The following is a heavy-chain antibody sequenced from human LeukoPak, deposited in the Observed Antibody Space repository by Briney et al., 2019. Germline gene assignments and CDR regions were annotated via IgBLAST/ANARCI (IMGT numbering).Heavy chain of an antibody. CDR2: IYPSSGST. CDR3: ARDAVAGTFYFDF. CDR1: GYTFTKYN. D-gene: IGHD6-19*01. V-gene: IGHV1-46*01. J-gene: IGHJ4*02. Sequence: ASVNVSCKASGYTFTKYNLHWARQAPGQGLEWIGIIYPSSGSTSYSQKFRDRVIMTRDTSTSTAYMELSSLSSEDTAVYFRARDAVAGTFYFDFWGQGTLVTVSS.